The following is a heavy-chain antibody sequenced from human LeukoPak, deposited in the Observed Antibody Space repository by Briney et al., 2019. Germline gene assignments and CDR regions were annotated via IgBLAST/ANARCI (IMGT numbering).Heavy chain of an antibody. CDR3: ARRDYDLYWFDP. CDR2: IYYSGHT. D-gene: IGHD3-3*01. V-gene: IGHV4-39*01. Sequence: PSETLSLTCTVSGGSVSSGSYYWSWIRQPPGKGLEWIGSIYYSGHTYYNPSLKSRVTISVDTSKNQFSLKLNSVTAADTSMYYCARRDYDLYWFDPWGQGTLVTVSS. CDR1: GGSVSSGSYY. J-gene: IGHJ5*02.